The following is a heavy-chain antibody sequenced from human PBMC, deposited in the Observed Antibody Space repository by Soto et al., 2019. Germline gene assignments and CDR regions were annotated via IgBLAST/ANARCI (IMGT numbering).Heavy chain of an antibody. CDR2: INPNSGGT. CDR1: GYTFTGYY. Sequence: GASVKVSCKASGYTFTGYYMHWVRQAPGQGLEWMGWINPNSGGTNYAQKFRGWVTMTRDTSISTAYMELSRLRSDDTAVYYCARDLVRFAAPYYDILTGYYRPDYYYYGMDVWGQGTTVTVSS. D-gene: IGHD3-9*01. J-gene: IGHJ6*02. CDR3: ARDLVRFAAPYYDILTGYYRPDYYYYGMDV. V-gene: IGHV1-2*04.